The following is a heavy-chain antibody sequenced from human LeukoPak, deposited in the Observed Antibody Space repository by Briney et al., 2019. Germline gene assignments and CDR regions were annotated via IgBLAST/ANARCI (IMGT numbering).Heavy chain of an antibody. CDR3: TREGRGYSYG. Sequence: PGGSLRLSCTASGLTFGDYAMSWVRQAPGKGLEWVGFIRSKTYGGATEYAASVKGRFTISRDDSKSIAYLQMNSLKTEDTAVYYCTREGRGYSYGWGQGTLVTVSS. CDR2: IRSKTYGGAT. J-gene: IGHJ4*02. D-gene: IGHD5-18*01. CDR1: GLTFGDYA. V-gene: IGHV3-49*04.